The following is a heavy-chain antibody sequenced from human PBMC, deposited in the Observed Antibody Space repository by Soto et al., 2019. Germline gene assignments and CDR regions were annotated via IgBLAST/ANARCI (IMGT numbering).Heavy chain of an antibody. Sequence: QVQLVESGGGVVQPGRSLRLSCAASGFTFSSYGMHWVRQAPGEGLEWVAVISYDGSNKYYADSVKGRFTISRDNSKNTLYLQMNSLRAEDTAVYYCAKDAPYGSGSYWSHYFDYWGQGTLVTVSS. CDR3: AKDAPYGSGSYWSHYFDY. D-gene: IGHD3-10*01. V-gene: IGHV3-30*18. CDR1: GFTFSSYG. CDR2: ISYDGSNK. J-gene: IGHJ4*02.